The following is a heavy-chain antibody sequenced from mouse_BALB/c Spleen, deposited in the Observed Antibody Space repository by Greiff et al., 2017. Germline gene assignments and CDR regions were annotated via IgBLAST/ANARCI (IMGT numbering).Heavy chain of an antibody. Sequence: LQQPGSELVRPGASVKLSCKASGYTFTSYWMHWVKQRPGQGLEWIGNIYPGSGSTNYDEKFKSKATLTVDTSSSTAYMQLSSLTSEDSAVYYCTREGYGNYVFYAMDYWGQGTSVTVSS. V-gene: IGHV1S22*01. CDR2: IYPGSGST. CDR3: TREGYGNYVFYAMDY. CDR1: GYTFTSYW. D-gene: IGHD2-10*02. J-gene: IGHJ4*01.